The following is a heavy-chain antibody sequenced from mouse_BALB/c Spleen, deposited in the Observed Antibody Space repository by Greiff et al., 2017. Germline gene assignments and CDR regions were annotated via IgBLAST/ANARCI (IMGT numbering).Heavy chain of an antibody. CDR3: ARSITTAGWFAY. J-gene: IGHJ3*01. D-gene: IGHD1-2*01. CDR2: ISYSGST. V-gene: IGHV3-8*02. CDR1: GDSITSGY. Sequence: EVKLQESGPSLVKPSQTLSLTCSVTGDSITSGYWNWSRKFPGNKLEYMGYISYSGSTYYNPSLKSRISITRDTSKNQYYLQLNSATTEDTATYYCARSITTAGWFAYWGQGTLVTVSA.